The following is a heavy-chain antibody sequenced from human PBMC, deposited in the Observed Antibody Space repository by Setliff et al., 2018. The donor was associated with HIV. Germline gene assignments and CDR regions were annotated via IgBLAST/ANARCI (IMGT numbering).Heavy chain of an antibody. D-gene: IGHD5-18*01. Sequence: SETLSLTCTVSGASISSSGYYWGWIRQPPGKGLEWIGTIYYSGSTYYNPSLKSRVTISVDTSKNQFSLKLSSVTAADTAVYYCARATPGYNYGSRHAFDIWGQGTKVTVSS. CDR2: IYYSGST. CDR3: ARATPGYNYGSRHAFDI. CDR1: GASISSSGYY. V-gene: IGHV4-39*07. J-gene: IGHJ3*02.